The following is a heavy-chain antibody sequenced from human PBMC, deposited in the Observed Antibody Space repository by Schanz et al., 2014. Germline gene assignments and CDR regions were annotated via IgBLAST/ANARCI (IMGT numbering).Heavy chain of an antibody. V-gene: IGHV3-23*04. D-gene: IGHD1-26*01. CDR1: GFSFSTYA. J-gene: IGHJ4*02. Sequence: DVQVVESGGGLAQPGGSLRLSCAASGFSFSTYAMNWVRQAPGKGLEWVSLISGRGDSTHYADSVKGRFTISRDNAKNSLYLQMSSLRAEDSAVYYCARGARQYSGSYSPSDYWGQGTLVTVSS. CDR3: ARGARQYSGSYSPSDY. CDR2: ISGRGDST.